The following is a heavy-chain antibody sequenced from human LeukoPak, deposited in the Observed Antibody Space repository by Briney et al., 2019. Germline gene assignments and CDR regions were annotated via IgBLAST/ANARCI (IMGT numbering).Heavy chain of an antibody. D-gene: IGHD1-1*01. CDR3: ARGPELERFDY. Sequence: SVKVSCKASGGTFSSYAISWVRRAPGQRLEWMGGIIPIFGTANYAQKFQGRVTITTDESTSTAYMELSSLRSEGTAVYYCARGPELERFDYWGQGTLVTVSS. J-gene: IGHJ4*02. CDR2: IIPIFGTA. V-gene: IGHV1-69*05. CDR1: GGTFSSYA.